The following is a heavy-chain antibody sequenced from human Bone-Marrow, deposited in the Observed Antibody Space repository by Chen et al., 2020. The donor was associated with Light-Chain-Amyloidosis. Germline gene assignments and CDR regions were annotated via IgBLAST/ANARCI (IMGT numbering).Heavy chain of an antibody. V-gene: IGHV5-51*01. D-gene: IGHD5-12*01. CDR2: IYPVDSDA. Sequence: EVQLEQSGPEVKKPGESLKISCKGSGYTFPNYWIGWVRQMPGKGLEWMGVIYPVDSDARYSPSFEGQVTISADKSSTTAYLQWRSLKASDTAMYYCARRRDGYNFDYWGQGTLVTVSS. J-gene: IGHJ4*02. CDR3: ARRRDGYNFDY. CDR1: GYTFPNYW.